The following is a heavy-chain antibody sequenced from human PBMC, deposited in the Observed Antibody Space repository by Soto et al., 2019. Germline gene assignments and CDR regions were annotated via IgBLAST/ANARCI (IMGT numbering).Heavy chain of an antibody. Sequence: QVQLHQWGAGLLKPSETLSLTCAVYGGSLSGYYWSWIRQPPGKGLEWIGEINRSGSTNYIPSLKSRVIISVDTSKNQFSLKLSSVTAADTAVYYCARGLLGGAATWGQGTLVTVSS. CDR3: ARGLLGGAAT. D-gene: IGHD3-16*01. V-gene: IGHV4-34*01. J-gene: IGHJ5*02. CDR1: GGSLSGYY. CDR2: INRSGST.